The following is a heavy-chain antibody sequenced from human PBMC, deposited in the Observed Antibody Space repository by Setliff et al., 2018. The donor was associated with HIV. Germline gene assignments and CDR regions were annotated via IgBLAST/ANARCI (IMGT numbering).Heavy chain of an antibody. Sequence: GASVKVSCKASGGTFSSYAISWVRQAPGQGLEWMGGIIPIFGTANYAQKFQGRVTLTTDESTSTAYMELSSLRSEDTAVYYCASHFYYDILTGYSTPFDYWGQGTLVTVSS. CDR2: IIPIFGTA. CDR1: GGTFSSYA. J-gene: IGHJ4*02. CDR3: ASHFYYDILTGYSTPFDY. D-gene: IGHD3-9*01. V-gene: IGHV1-69*05.